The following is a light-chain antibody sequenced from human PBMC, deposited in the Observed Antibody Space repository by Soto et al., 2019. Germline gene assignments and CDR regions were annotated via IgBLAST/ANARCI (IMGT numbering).Light chain of an antibody. CDR1: QSVGSSY. V-gene: IGKV3-20*01. J-gene: IGKJ1*01. CDR2: GAS. Sequence: PGERATLSCRASQSVGSSYLAWYQQKPGQAPRLLIYGASSRATGIPDRFSGSESGTDFTLTISRLEPEDFAVYYFQQYAGSPWTFGQGTKVEIK. CDR3: QQYAGSPWT.